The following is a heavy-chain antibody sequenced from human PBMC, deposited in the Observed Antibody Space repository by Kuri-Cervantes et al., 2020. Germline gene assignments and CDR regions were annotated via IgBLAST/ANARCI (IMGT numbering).Heavy chain of an antibody. CDR3: ARDPSMIVVVMMFDP. V-gene: IGHV3-30*03. Sequence: GESLKISCAASGFTFSSYGMHWVRQAPGKGLEWVAVISYDGSNKYYADSVKGRFTISRDNSKNTLYLQMNSLRAEDTAVYYCARDPSMIVVVMMFDPWGQGTLVTDSS. CDR1: GFTFSSYG. CDR2: ISYDGSNK. D-gene: IGHD3-22*01. J-gene: IGHJ5*02.